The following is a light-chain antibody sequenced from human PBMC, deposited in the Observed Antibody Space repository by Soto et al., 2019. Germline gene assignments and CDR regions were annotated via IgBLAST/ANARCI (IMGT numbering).Light chain of an antibody. J-gene: IGKJ1*01. Sequence: DIQMTQSPSSLSASVGDRVTITCRASQSISSYLNWYQQKPGKAPKLLIYAASTLQSGVPSRFSGSGSGTDFTLTISCLQSEDFATYYCQQYNSYSLTFGQGTKVDI. CDR1: QSISSY. CDR3: QQYNSYSLT. CDR2: AAS. V-gene: IGKV1-39*01.